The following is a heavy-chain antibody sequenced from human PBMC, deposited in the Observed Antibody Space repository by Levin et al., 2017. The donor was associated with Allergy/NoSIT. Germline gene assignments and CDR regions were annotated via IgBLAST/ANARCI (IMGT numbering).Heavy chain of an antibody. CDR1: LFTASASY. CDR3: SFYATSGYWFPGDFQH. J-gene: IGHJ1*01. D-gene: IGHD3-3*01. V-gene: IGHV3-53*01. CDR2: IYDNDNT. Sequence: GGSLRLSCAASLFTASASYMTWVRQAPGKGLEWVSIIYDNDNTYYADSVKGRFTISRDSSKKTLYLQMNSLRAEDTAVYYCSFYATSGYWFPGDFQHWGQGTLVTVFS.